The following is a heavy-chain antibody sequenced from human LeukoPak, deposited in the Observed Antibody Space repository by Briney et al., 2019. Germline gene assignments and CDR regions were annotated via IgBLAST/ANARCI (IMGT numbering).Heavy chain of an antibody. Sequence: SETLSLTCTVSGGSISSGGYYWSWIRQHPGKGLGWIGYIYYSGSTYYNPSLKSRVTISVDTSKNQFSLKLSSVTAADTAVYYCARDRSTSSPRAFDIWGQGTMVTVSS. D-gene: IGHD2-2*01. J-gene: IGHJ3*02. CDR2: IYYSGST. CDR1: GGSISSGGYY. V-gene: IGHV4-31*03. CDR3: ARDRSTSSPRAFDI.